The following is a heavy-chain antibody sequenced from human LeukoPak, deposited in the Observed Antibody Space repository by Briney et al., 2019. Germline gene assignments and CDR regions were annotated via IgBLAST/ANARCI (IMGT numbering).Heavy chain of an antibody. CDR1: GGSISGYY. D-gene: IGHD2-15*01. V-gene: IGHV4-4*07. Sequence: PSETLSLTCTVSGGSISGYYWSWIRQPAGEGLEWIGRIYTSGSTNYNPSLKSRVTRSVDTSKNQFSLNLNSVTAADTAVYYCARGGGRDFDYWGQGTLVTVSS. CDR2: IYTSGST. CDR3: ARGGGRDFDY. J-gene: IGHJ4*02.